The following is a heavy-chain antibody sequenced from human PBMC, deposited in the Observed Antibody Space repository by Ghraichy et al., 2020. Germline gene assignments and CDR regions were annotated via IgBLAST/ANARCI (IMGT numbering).Heavy chain of an antibody. J-gene: IGHJ3*02. Sequence: GGSLRLSCAASGFTFSSSAMHWVRQAPGKGLEWVSVISFDGSNRYYADFVKGRFTISRDTSKSTLYLQMNSLQPEDTAVYFFARLGVWFGEEPLDIWGRGTMVTVSS. D-gene: IGHD3-10*01. CDR2: ISFDGSNR. CDR1: GFTFSSSA. V-gene: IGHV3-30*04. CDR3: ARLGVWFGEEPLDI.